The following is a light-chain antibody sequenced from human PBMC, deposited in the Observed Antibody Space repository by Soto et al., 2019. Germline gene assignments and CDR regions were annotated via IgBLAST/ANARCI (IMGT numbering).Light chain of an antibody. J-gene: IGLJ1*01. CDR3: CSYTSSTRLV. CDR2: DVT. CDR1: SSDVGAYNY. V-gene: IGLV2-14*03. Sequence: QSVLTQPASVSGSPGQSITISCTGTSSDVGAYNYVSWYQQYPGKAPKPMIYDVTSRPSGVSNRFSGSKSGNAASLTISGLQAEDEADYYCCSYTSSTRLVFGTGTKVTVL.